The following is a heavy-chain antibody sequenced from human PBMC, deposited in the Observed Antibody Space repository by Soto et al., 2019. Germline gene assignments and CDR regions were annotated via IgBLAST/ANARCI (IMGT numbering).Heavy chain of an antibody. D-gene: IGHD1-7*01. CDR3: ARLTGTTPYYYYGMDV. V-gene: IGHV4-4*02. Sequence: PSETLSLTCAVSGGSISSSNWWSWVRQPPGKGLEWIGEIYHSGSTNYNPSLKSRVTISVDKSKNQFSLKLSSVTAADTAVYYCARLTGTTPYYYYGMDVWGQGTTVTVSS. CDR1: GGSISSSNW. CDR2: IYHSGST. J-gene: IGHJ6*02.